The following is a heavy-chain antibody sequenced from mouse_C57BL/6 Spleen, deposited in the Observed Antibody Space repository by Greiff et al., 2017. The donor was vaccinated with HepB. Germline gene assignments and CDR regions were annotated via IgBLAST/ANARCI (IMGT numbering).Heavy chain of an antibody. D-gene: IGHD2-4*01. CDR3: ARGDYAWFAY. J-gene: IGHJ3*01. CDR2: IYPGDGDT. CDR1: GYAFSSSW. V-gene: IGHV1-82*01. Sequence: VQLQESGPELVKPGASVKISCKASGYAFSSSWMNWVKQRPGKGLEWIGRIYPGDGDTNYNGKFKGKATLTADKSSSTAYMQLSSLTSEDSAVYCCARGDYAWFAYWGQGTLVTVSA.